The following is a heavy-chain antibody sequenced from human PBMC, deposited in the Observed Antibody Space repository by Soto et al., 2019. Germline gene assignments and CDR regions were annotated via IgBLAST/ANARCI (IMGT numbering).Heavy chain of an antibody. CDR1: GYTFTSYG. V-gene: IGHV1-18*01. Sequence: QVQLVQSGAEVKKPGASVKVSCKASGYTFTSYGISWVRQAPGQGREWMGWISAYNGNTNYAQKRQGRVTMTTDTSTSTAYMELRSLRSDDTAVYYCARAWVYDWTTDAFDIWGQGTMVTVSS. J-gene: IGHJ3*02. CDR3: ARAWVYDWTTDAFDI. D-gene: IGHD3-16*01. CDR2: ISAYNGNT.